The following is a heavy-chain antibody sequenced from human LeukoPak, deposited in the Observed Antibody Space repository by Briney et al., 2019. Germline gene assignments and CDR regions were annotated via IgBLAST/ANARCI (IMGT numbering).Heavy chain of an antibody. D-gene: IGHD2-8*02. Sequence: GASVKVSCKASGYSLTTYYMHWVRRAPGQGLEWMAIINPSGGSTNYAQKFQGRVTMTRDTPTNTVYMEMSSLRSEDTAVYYCARGAGGLVYGMDVWGQGTTVTVSS. CDR3: ARGAGGLVYGMDV. V-gene: IGHV1-46*01. CDR2: INPSGGST. J-gene: IGHJ6*02. CDR1: GYSLTTYY.